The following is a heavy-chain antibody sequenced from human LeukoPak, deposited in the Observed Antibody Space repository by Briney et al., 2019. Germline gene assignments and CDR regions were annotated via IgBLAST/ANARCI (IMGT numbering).Heavy chain of an antibody. Sequence: SETLSLTCTVSGGSISSYYWSWIRQPPGKGLEWIGYIYYSGSTNYNPSLKSRVTISVDTSKNQFSLKLSSVTAADTAVYYCARGGYSGDWFDPWGRGTLVTVSS. CDR2: IYYSGST. CDR3: ARGGYSGDWFDP. V-gene: IGHV4-59*01. CDR1: GGSISSYY. J-gene: IGHJ5*02. D-gene: IGHD5-18*01.